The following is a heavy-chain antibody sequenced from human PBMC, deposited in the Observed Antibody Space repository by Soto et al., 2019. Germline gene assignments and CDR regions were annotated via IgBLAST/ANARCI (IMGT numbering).Heavy chain of an antibody. V-gene: IGHV1-69*02. D-gene: IGHD3-10*01. CDR2: VNPIVGMS. CDR3: ATSYGSGSTHFDY. CDR1: GGTFNSYT. Sequence: QVQLVQSGAEVKKPGSSVKVSCTASGGTFNSYTINWVRQAPGQRLEWVGRVNPIVGMSSSASKFQGRVTMTADKSTSKAYLDLTSLKTDDTAGYYCATSYGSGSTHFDYWGEGTLGTVSS. J-gene: IGHJ4*02.